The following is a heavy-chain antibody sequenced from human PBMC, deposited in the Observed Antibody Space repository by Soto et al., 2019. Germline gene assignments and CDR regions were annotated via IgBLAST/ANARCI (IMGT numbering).Heavy chain of an antibody. CDR1: GFTFSSYG. CDR3: AKDAYSSGWYGLPLDY. D-gene: IGHD6-19*01. CDR2: ISYDGSNK. Sequence: GGSLRLSCAASGFTFSSYGMHWVRQAPGKGLEWVAVISYDGSNKYYADSVKGRFTISRDNSKNTLYLQMNSLRAEDTAVYYCAKDAYSSGWYGLPLDYWGQGTLVTVSS. V-gene: IGHV3-30*18. J-gene: IGHJ4*02.